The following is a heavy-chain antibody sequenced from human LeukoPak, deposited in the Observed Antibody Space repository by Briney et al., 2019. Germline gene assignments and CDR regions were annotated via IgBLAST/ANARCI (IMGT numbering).Heavy chain of an antibody. CDR2: ISAYEGNT. CDR3: ARTLGGFTVDRATGFDL. CDR1: GYNFEILG. Sequence: ASVKVSCKASGYNFEILGISWVRQAPGQGLEWMGGISAYEGNTDYAQKFEDRVTMTTDTSTNTAYMDLRNLTSDDTAVYYCARTLGGFTVDRATGFDLWGRGTLVTVSS. J-gene: IGHJ2*01. D-gene: IGHD5-24*01. V-gene: IGHV1-18*01.